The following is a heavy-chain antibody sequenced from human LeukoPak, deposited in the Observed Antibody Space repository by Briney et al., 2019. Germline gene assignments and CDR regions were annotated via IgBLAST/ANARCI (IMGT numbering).Heavy chain of an antibody. D-gene: IGHD1/OR15-1a*01. CDR2: MYYKGNT. CDR1: GGSISSRSYY. Sequence: SETLSLTCTVSGGSISSRSYYWGWIRQPPGKGLEWIGSMYYKGNTYLNPSLKSRVTISVDRSKNQFSLKLSSVTAADTAVYYCARAFLTILDRSNYYMDVWGKGTTVTVSS. CDR3: ARAFLTILDRSNYYMDV. V-gene: IGHV4-39*07. J-gene: IGHJ6*03.